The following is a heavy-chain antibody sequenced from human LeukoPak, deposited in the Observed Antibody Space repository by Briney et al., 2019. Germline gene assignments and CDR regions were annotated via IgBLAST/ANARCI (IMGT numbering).Heavy chain of an antibody. V-gene: IGHV4-39*07. Sequence: SETLSLTCTVSGGSISSSSYYWGWIRQPPGEGLEWIGEVHKSGRTNYNPSLKTRVTISIDASKNQLSLELTSVTAADTAVYYCARELRGAPTPGAYWGQGTRVTVSS. J-gene: IGHJ4*02. CDR3: ARELRGAPTPGAY. CDR2: VHKSGRT. CDR1: GGSISSSSYY. D-gene: IGHD1-26*01.